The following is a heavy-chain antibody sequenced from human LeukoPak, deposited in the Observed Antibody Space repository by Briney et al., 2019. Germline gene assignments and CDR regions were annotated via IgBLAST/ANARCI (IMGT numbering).Heavy chain of an antibody. CDR3: ARAVLRYFDWSD. J-gene: IGHJ4*02. CDR1: GASIRSYY. D-gene: IGHD3-9*01. V-gene: IGHV4-59*01. CDR2: IYYSGST. Sequence: SETLSLTCTVSGASIRSYYWSWIRQPPGKGLEWIGCIYYSGSTNYNPSLKSRVTISVDTSKNQISLKLSSVTAADTAVYYCARAVLRYFDWSDWGQGTLVTVSS.